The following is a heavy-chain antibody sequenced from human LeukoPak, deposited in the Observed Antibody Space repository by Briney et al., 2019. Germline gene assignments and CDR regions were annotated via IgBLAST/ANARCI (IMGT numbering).Heavy chain of an antibody. CDR3: ARDASGSYYAFDI. CDR1: GGSVSSGDYY. J-gene: IGHJ3*02. V-gene: IGHV4-61*08. D-gene: IGHD1-26*01. Sequence: SETLSLTCTVSGGSVSSGDYYWSWIRQPPGKGLEWIGYIYYSGSTNYNPSLKSRVTISVDTSKNQFSLKLSSVTAADTAVYYCARDASGSYYAFDIWGQGTMVTVSS. CDR2: IYYSGST.